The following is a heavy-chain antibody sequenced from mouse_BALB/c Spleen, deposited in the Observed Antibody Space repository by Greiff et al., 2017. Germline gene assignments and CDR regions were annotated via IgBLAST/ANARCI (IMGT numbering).Heavy chain of an antibody. D-gene: IGHD4-1*01. Sequence: EVMLVESGGDLVKPGGSLKLSCAASGFTFSSYGMSWVRQTPDKRLEWVATISSGGSYTYYPDSVKGRFTISRDNAKNTLYLQMSSLKSEDTAMYYCARQILGRSWYFDVWGAGTTVTVSS. J-gene: IGHJ1*01. CDR2: ISSGGSYT. V-gene: IGHV5-6*01. CDR1: GFTFSSYG. CDR3: ARQILGRSWYFDV.